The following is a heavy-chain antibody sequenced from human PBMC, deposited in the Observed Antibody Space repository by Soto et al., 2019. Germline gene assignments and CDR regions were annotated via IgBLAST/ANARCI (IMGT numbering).Heavy chain of an antibody. CDR2: INFDASEK. D-gene: IGHD3-10*01. CDR3: ASDSGYGSGNSVNHHLHX. J-gene: IGHJ1*01. Sequence: GGSLRLSCAASGFTFGHYWMSWVRQAPGKGLEGVSTINFDASEKKYVYSVKGRFTMSIDKAKNSMYLQMDSLRAEDTAVYYCASDSGYGSGNSVNHHLHXWGHGTMVTVSX. CDR1: GFTFGHYW. V-gene: IGHV3-7*01.